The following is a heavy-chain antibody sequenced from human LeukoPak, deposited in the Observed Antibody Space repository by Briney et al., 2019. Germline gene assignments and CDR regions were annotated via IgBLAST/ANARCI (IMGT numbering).Heavy chain of an antibody. CDR2: IWYDGSNK. D-gene: IGHD6-13*01. V-gene: IGHV3-33*01. J-gene: IGHJ4*02. CDR1: GFTFSSYG. CDR3: ARGRTSGSSWPFDY. Sequence: GRSLRLSCAASGFTFSSYGMHWVRQAPGKGLEWVAVIWYDGSNKYYADSVKGRFTISRDNSKNTLYLQMNSLRAEDTAVYYCARGRTSGSSWPFDYWGQGTPVTVSS.